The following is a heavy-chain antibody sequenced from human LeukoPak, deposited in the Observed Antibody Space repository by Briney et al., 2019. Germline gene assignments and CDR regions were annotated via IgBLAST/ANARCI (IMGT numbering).Heavy chain of an antibody. CDR2: ISGGGDVT. D-gene: IGHD3-10*01. J-gene: IGHJ5*02. Sequence: GESLRLSCAASRFTFRDYAMSWVRQAPGKGLEWVSAISGGGDVTYYADSVKGRFTVSRDNSKNVLYLQMNSLRAEDTALYSCAKGAYGSGSYYPTLNWFDPWGQGTLVTVSS. V-gene: IGHV3-23*01. CDR3: AKGAYGSGSYYPTLNWFDP. CDR1: RFTFRDYA.